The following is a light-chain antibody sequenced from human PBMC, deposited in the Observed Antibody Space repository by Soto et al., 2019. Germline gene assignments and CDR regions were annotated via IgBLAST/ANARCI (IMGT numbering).Light chain of an antibody. Sequence: EMVLTQSPGTLSLSPGARATLSCRASQSVSSNYMAWYQQKPGQAPGLLIHGASSRATGIPDRFSGSGSGTDFTLTISRLEPEDVAVYYCHQYGTSPWTFGQGTKVEIK. J-gene: IGKJ1*01. CDR1: QSVSSNY. CDR3: HQYGTSPWT. CDR2: GAS. V-gene: IGKV3-20*01.